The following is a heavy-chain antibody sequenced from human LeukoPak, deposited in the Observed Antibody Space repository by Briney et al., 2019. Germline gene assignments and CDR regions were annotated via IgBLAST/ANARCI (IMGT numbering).Heavy chain of an antibody. CDR1: GYTLTELS. Sequence: ASVKVSCKVSGYTLTELSMHWVRQAPGKGLEWMGGFDPEDGETIYAQKFQGQVTMTEDTSTDTAYMELSSLRSEDTAVYYCATVLGPRGYFDYWGQGTLVTVSS. D-gene: IGHD1-26*01. CDR3: ATVLGPRGYFDY. V-gene: IGHV1-24*01. J-gene: IGHJ4*02. CDR2: FDPEDGET.